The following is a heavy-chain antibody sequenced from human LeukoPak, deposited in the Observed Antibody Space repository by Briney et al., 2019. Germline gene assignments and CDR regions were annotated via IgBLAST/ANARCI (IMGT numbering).Heavy chain of an antibody. D-gene: IGHD2-2*01. CDR1: GFTFSSYE. CDR3: ARKAQLLLYYFDY. V-gene: IGHV3-48*03. Sequence: GGSLRLSCAASGFTFSSYEMNWVRQAPGKGLEWVSYISSSGSTIYYADSVKGRFTISRDNAKNSLYLQMNSLRAEDTAVYYCARKAQLLLYYFDYWGQGTLVTVSS. J-gene: IGHJ4*02. CDR2: ISSSGSTI.